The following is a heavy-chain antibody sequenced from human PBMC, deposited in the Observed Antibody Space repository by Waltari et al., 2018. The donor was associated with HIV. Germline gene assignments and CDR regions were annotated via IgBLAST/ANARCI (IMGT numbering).Heavy chain of an antibody. Sequence: QIQLVQSGAEVKKPGVSVTVSCTSSGFNFNNNVIHWVRQAPGQGLEWMGSINVGNLQTRYSQMFQGRVRFTRDTSETTIFMEVSSLKVEDTAIYFCATGTDWLVNVLEYWGQGTLVTVSS. J-gene: IGHJ4*02. D-gene: IGHD6-19*01. CDR3: ATGTDWLVNVLEY. CDR2: INVGNLQT. CDR1: GFNFNNNV. V-gene: IGHV1-3*01.